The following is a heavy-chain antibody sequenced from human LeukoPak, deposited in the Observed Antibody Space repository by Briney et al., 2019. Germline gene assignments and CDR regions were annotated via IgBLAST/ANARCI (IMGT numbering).Heavy chain of an antibody. J-gene: IGHJ5*02. CDR3: ASGGGSWANWFDP. D-gene: IGHD3-16*01. CDR1: GGSISSSNW. V-gene: IGHV4-4*02. CDR2: SYHSGRT. Sequence: SGTLSPTCAVSGGSISSSNWWSWVRQPPGKGLEWIGESYHSGRTNYNPSLKSRATISVDKSKNQFSLKLSSVTAADTAMYYCASGGGSWANWFDPWGQGTLVTVSS.